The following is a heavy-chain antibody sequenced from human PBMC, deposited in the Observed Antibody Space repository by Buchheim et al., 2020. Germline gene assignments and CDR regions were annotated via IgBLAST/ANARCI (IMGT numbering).Heavy chain of an antibody. CDR3: ARHANWNYGRMDV. V-gene: IGHV4-39*01. D-gene: IGHD1-7*01. CDR2: ISYSGTT. CDR1: GGSISSSSYY. Sequence: QVQLQESGPGLVKPSQTLSLTCTVSGGSISSSSYYWGWIRQTPGEGLEWLGSISYSGTTYYKPSLKSRVSISLDTSKNHFSLKLTSVTAADTAVYYCARHANWNYGRMDVWGQGTT. J-gene: IGHJ6*02.